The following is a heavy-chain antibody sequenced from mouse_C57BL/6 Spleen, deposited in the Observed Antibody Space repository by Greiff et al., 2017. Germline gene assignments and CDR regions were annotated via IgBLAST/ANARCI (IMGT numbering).Heavy chain of an antibody. Sequence: EVQLVESGGGLVKPGGSLKLSCAASGFTFSSSAMSWVRQTPEKRLEWVATISDGGSYTYYPDNVKGRFTISRDNAKNNLYLQMSHMKSEDTAMYYCARDDTALAYWGQGTLVTVSA. V-gene: IGHV5-4*01. CDR3: ARDDTALAY. J-gene: IGHJ3*01. CDR2: ISDGGSYT. D-gene: IGHD1-2*01. CDR1: GFTFSSSA.